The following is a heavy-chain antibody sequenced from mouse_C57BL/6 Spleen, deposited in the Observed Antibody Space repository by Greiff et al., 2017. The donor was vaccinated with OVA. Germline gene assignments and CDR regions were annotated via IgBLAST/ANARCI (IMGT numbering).Heavy chain of an antibody. Sequence: QVQLQQPGTELVKPGASVKLSCKVSGFTFPSYWMNWVKQRPGQGLEWIGNINPSNGGTTYNEKVKSKATLTVDKSSSTAFMQLSSLTSEDDAVYYCARRTTVVGNWYFDVWGTGTTVTVSS. D-gene: IGHD1-1*01. CDR1: GFTFPSYW. CDR2: INPSNGGT. CDR3: ARRTTVVGNWYFDV. J-gene: IGHJ1*03. V-gene: IGHV1-53*01.